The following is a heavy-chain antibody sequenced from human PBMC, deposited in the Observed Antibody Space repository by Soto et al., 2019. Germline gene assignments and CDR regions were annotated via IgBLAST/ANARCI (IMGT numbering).Heavy chain of an antibody. J-gene: IGHJ6*02. D-gene: IGHD2-8*01. V-gene: IGHV1-18*01. Sequence: ASVKVSCKASGNTVPNYAIHWVRQAPGQGLEWMGWLSAYNGNTNYAQSLQGRLTMTTDTSTTTAYMELRSLRSDDTAVYYCARDPYHVLMVNAPNLYGMDVWGQGTTVTVSS. CDR2: LSAYNGNT. CDR3: ARDPYHVLMVNAPNLYGMDV. CDR1: GNTVPNYA.